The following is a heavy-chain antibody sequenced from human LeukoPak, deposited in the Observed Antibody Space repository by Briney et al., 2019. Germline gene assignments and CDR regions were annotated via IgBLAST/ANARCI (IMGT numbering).Heavy chain of an antibody. CDR3: ARDLGVAPYYYYGMDV. CDR2: IYYSGST. D-gene: IGHD3-3*01. J-gene: IGHJ6*02. V-gene: IGHV4-59*01. Sequence: PSETLSLTCTVSGGSIGSYYWSWIRQPPGKGLEWIGYIYYSGSTNYNPSLKSRVTISVDTSKNQFSLKLSSVTAADTAVYYCARDLGVAPYYYYGMDVWGQGTTVTVSS. CDR1: GGSIGSYY.